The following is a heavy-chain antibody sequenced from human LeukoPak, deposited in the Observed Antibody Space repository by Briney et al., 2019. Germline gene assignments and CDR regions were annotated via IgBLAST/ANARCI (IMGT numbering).Heavy chain of an antibody. CDR3: ARGEMATIEDAFDI. V-gene: IGHV4-4*02. CDR1: GGSISSSNG. D-gene: IGHD5-24*01. CDR2: IYHSGST. Sequence: SETLSLTCAVSGGSISSSNGWSWVRQPPGKGLEWIGEIYHSGSTYYNPSLKSRVTISVDTSKKQFSLKLSSVTAADTAVYYCARGEMATIEDAFDIWGQGTMVTVSS. J-gene: IGHJ3*02.